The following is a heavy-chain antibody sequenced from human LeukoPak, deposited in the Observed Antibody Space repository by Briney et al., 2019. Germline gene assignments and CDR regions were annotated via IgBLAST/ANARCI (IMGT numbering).Heavy chain of an antibody. Sequence: GESLKISCKGSGYSFTSYWIGWVRQMPGKGLEWMGIIYPGDSDTRYSPSFQGQVTISADKSISTAYLQWSSLKASDTAMYYCASTVEVVTAGDAFDIWGQGTMVTVSS. D-gene: IGHD2-21*02. CDR2: IYPGDSDT. CDR3: ASTVEVVTAGDAFDI. J-gene: IGHJ3*02. CDR1: GYSFTSYW. V-gene: IGHV5-51*01.